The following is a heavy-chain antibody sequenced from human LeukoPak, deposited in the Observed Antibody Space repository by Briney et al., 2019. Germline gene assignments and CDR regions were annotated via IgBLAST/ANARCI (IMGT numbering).Heavy chain of an antibody. CDR3: ARGGEVCSSSSCYRGHDY. Sequence: ASVKVSCKASGYTFTGYYMHWVRQAPGQGLEWMGWINPKSGGTTYEQKFQGRVTMTRDTSTSTACMELSRLRSDDTAVYYCARGGEVCSSSSCYRGHDYWGQGTPVTVSS. D-gene: IGHD2-2*01. CDR2: INPKSGGT. V-gene: IGHV1-2*02. CDR1: GYTFTGYY. J-gene: IGHJ4*02.